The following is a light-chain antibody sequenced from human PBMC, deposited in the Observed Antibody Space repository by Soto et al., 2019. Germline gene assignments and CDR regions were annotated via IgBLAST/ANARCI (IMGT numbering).Light chain of an antibody. CDR3: CSYAGSYTVV. Sequence: QSVLAQPRSVSGSPGQSVTISCTGSSSDVGGYNYVSWYQHHPGKAPKVVIYDVSQRPSGVPDRFSGSKSGNTASLTISGLQAEDEADYYCCSYAGSYTVVFGSGTKVTVL. CDR2: DVS. CDR1: SSDVGGYNY. J-gene: IGLJ1*01. V-gene: IGLV2-11*01.